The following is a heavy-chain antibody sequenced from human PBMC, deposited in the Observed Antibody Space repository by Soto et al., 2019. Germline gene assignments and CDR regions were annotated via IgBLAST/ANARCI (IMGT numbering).Heavy chain of an antibody. V-gene: IGHV3-23*01. CDR2: LSGSGSTT. Sequence: LRLSCAASGFIFSDYAMSWVRQAPGKGLEWVSALSGSGSTTYYADSVKGRFTISRDNLKNTVSLQMNNLTAEDTAVYYCAKGGVTRSYYYAMDVWGQGTTVTVS. CDR1: GFIFSDYA. CDR3: AKGGVTRSYYYAMDV. J-gene: IGHJ6*02.